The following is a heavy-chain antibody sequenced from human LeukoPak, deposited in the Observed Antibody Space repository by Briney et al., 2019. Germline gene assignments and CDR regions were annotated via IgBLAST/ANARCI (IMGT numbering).Heavy chain of an antibody. D-gene: IGHD3-16*01. V-gene: IGHV3-74*01. CDR3: ASLGTD. Sequence: PGGSLRLSCAASGFTFSSYWMHWVRQAPGKGLVWVSRLNSDGSSTSYADSVKGRFTISRDNAKNTLYLQMNSLSAEDTAVYYCASLGTDWGQGTLVTVSS. J-gene: IGHJ4*02. CDR1: GFTFSSYW. CDR2: LNSDGSST.